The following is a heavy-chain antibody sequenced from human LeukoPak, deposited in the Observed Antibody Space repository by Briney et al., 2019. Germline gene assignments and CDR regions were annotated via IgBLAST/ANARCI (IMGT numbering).Heavy chain of an antibody. Sequence: ASVKVSCKAFGYTFTSYYMHWVRQAPGQGLEWMGIINPSGSSTSSAQKFQGRATMTRDTSTSTVYMELSSLRSEDTAVYYCARARSCSGSAWRSGDYWGQGTLVTVSS. J-gene: IGHJ4*02. V-gene: IGHV1-46*01. CDR1: GYTFTSYY. CDR2: INPSGSST. CDR3: ARARSCSGSAWRSGDY. D-gene: IGHD3-10*02.